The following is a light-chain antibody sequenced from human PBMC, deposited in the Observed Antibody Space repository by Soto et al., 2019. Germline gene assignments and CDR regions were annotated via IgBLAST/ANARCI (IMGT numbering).Light chain of an antibody. CDR3: LQHNVFPRT. Sequence: DIQMTQSPSSLSASVGDRVTITCRASQAIRNDLAWYQQKPGRAPKRLIYGSSTLQSGVPSRFSGSGSGTEFTLTISSLQHEDFATYYCLQHNVFPRTFGQGTKVEIK. V-gene: IGKV1-17*01. CDR2: GSS. J-gene: IGKJ1*01. CDR1: QAIRND.